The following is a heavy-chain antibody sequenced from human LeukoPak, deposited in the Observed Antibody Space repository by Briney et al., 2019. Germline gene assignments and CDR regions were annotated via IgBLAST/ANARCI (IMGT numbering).Heavy chain of an antibody. CDR1: GFTFSSYW. CDR3: ARAPDGYEAFDI. J-gene: IGHJ3*02. V-gene: IGHV3-7*05. Sequence: GGSLRLSCAASGFTFSSYWMSWVRQAPGKGLEWVANIKQDGSEKHYVDSVKGRFTISRDNAKNSLDLQMNSLRAEDTAVYYCARAPDGYEAFDIWGQGTMVTVSS. CDR2: IKQDGSEK. D-gene: IGHD3-22*01.